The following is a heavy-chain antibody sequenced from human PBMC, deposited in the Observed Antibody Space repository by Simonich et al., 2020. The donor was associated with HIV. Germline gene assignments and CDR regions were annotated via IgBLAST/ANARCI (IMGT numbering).Heavy chain of an antibody. V-gene: IGHV3-73*01. D-gene: IGHD2-2*01. J-gene: IGHJ6*02. CDR1: GFTFSGSA. CDR3: TSCRDCSSTSCYAYYYGMDV. Sequence: EVQLLESGGGLVQPGGSLRLSCAASGFTFSGSAMHWVRQASGKGLEWVGRIRSKANSYATAYAASVKGRFTISRDDSKNTAYLQMNSLKTEDTAVYYCTSCRDCSSTSCYAYYYGMDVWGQGTTVTVSS. CDR2: IRSKANSYAT.